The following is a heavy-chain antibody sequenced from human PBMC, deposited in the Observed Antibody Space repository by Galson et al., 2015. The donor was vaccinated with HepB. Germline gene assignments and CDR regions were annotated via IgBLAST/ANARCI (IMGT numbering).Heavy chain of an antibody. CDR3: ARGGTKHSSGLLFDN. J-gene: IGHJ4*02. Sequence: LRLSCAASGFTFSDYYINWIRQAPGKGLEWVSYISSGGSTIYYADSVKGRFTISRDNAKNSLYLQMNSLRAEDTAIYYCARGGTKHSSGLLFDNWGQGTLVTVSS. CDR2: ISSGGSTI. D-gene: IGHD6-19*01. CDR1: GFTFSDYY. V-gene: IGHV3-11*01.